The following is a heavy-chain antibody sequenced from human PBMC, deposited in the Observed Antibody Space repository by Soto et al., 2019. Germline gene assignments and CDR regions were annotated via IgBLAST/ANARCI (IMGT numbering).Heavy chain of an antibody. J-gene: IGHJ4*02. CDR2: IYWDDDK. V-gene: IGHV2-5*02. D-gene: IGHD2-21*02. Sequence: QITLKESGPTLVKPTQTLTLTCTFSGFSLSTSEVGVGWIRQPPGKALEWLTVIYWDDDKRYSPSLKNSLTITKATSKNQVGLTMTNMAPVDTATYYCTHFRGGGNSPLGDHWGQGILVTVSS. CDR3: THFRGGGNSPLGDH. CDR1: GFSLSTSEVG.